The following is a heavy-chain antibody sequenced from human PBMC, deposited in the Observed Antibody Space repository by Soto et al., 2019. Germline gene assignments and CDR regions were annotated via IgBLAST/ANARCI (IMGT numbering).Heavy chain of an antibody. CDR3: ARPIYYYDSTGRNPNQKYYYGMDV. J-gene: IGHJ6*02. Sequence: ASLNLSCKASGYTFTRYYMHWVRQAPRQGLEWMGIINPSGGSTSYAQKFQGRVTMTRDTSTSTVYMELSSLRSADTAVYCCARPIYYYDSTGRNPNQKYYYGMDVWAQGTTVTVSS. V-gene: IGHV1-46*01. CDR2: INPSGGST. CDR1: GYTFTRYY. D-gene: IGHD3-22*01.